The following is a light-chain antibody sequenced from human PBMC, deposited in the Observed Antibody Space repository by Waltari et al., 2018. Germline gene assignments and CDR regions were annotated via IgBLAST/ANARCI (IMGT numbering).Light chain of an antibody. V-gene: IGLV2-14*03. CDR2: DVT. CDR3: SSYTSRATWV. Sequence: QSALTQPASVSGSPGQSITISCTATSSDVGVDNYVSWLQQDPDKAPRLLIFDVTIRPSGVSIRFPGSQSGNTASLTISGLQADDEADYYCSSYTSRATWVFGGGTRLAVL. CDR1: SSDVGVDNY. J-gene: IGLJ3*02.